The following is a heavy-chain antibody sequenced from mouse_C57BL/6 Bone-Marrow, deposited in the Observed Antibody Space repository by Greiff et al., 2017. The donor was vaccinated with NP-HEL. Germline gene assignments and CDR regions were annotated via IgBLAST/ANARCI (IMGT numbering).Heavy chain of an antibody. J-gene: IGHJ4*01. V-gene: IGHV1-81*01. D-gene: IGHD2-2*01. CDR3: ARARAKIYYGYDEGYAMDY. CDR1: GYTFTSYG. Sequence: QVQLQQSGAELARPGASVKLSCKASGYTFTSYGISWVKERTGQGLEWIGEIYPRSGNTYYNEKLKGKATLTADKSSSTAYMELSSLTSEDSAVYFCARARAKIYYGYDEGYAMDYWGQGTSVTVSS. CDR2: IYPRSGNT.